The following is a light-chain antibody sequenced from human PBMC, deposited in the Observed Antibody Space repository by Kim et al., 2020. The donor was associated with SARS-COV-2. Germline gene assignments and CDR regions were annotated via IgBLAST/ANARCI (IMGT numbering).Light chain of an antibody. V-gene: IGLV10-54*04. CDR2: RNN. Sequence: GAAWLQQHQGHPPKLLFYRNNNRPSGISERFSASRSGNTASLTITGLQPEDEADYLCSAWDSNLAAWVFGEGTQLTVL. CDR1: G. J-gene: IGLJ3*02. CDR3: SAWDSNLAAWV.